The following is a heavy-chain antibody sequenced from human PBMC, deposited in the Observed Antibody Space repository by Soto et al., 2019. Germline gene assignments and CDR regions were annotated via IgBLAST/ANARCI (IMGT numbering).Heavy chain of an antibody. CDR3: AREPLFVGYYYYMEV. J-gene: IGHJ6*03. CDR2: ISYRSDYI. D-gene: IGHD2-2*03. V-gene: IGHV3-21*06. CDR1: GFTFSSYS. Sequence: EVQLVESGGGLVKPGGSLRLSCEASGFTFSSYSMKWVRQAPGKGLEWVSSISYRSDYIYADSVKGRFTISRDNAKNSLYLQMNSLRAEDTAVYFCAREPLFVGYYYYMEVWGKGTTVTVSS.